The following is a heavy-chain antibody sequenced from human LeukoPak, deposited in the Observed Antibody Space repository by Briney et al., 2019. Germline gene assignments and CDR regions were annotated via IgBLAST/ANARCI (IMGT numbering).Heavy chain of an antibody. Sequence: ASVKVSCKVSGYTLTELSMHWVRQAPGKGLEWKGGFDPEDGETIYAQKFQGRVTMTEDTSTDTAYMELSSLRSEDTAVYYCATARPPFYDFSLYGMDVWGQGTTVTVSS. CDR3: ATARPPFYDFSLYGMDV. D-gene: IGHD3-3*01. J-gene: IGHJ6*02. CDR1: GYTLTELS. CDR2: FDPEDGET. V-gene: IGHV1-24*01.